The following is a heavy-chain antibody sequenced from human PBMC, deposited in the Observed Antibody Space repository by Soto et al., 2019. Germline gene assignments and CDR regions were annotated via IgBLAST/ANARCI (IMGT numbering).Heavy chain of an antibody. J-gene: IGHJ5*02. CDR2: ISYDGDNR. V-gene: IGHV3-30-3*01. CDR3: VSPQPESTNSAHL. D-gene: IGHD2-2*01. CDR1: GFSFSRCA. Sequence: SLGLCCAAAGFSFSRCAMHGFLQPPGNGLEWLALISYDGDNRYFSESVRGRFTISRDNYKTTVHLEMNDLRLDDKATYYCVSPQPESTNSAHLWGRGT.